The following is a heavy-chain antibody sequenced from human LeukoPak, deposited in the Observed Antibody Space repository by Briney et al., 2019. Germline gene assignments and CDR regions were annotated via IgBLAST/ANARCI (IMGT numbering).Heavy chain of an antibody. CDR1: GGSISSYY. J-gene: IGHJ3*01. V-gene: IGHV4-59*08. CDR3: ARVDYGSGSYYAFDV. Sequence: PSETLSLTCTVSGGSISSYYWSWIRQPPGKGLEWIGYIYYSGSTNYNPSLKSRVTILIDTSKNHFSLRLSSVTAADTAVYYCARVDYGSGSYYAFDVWGQGTMVTVSS. CDR2: IYYSGST. D-gene: IGHD3-10*01.